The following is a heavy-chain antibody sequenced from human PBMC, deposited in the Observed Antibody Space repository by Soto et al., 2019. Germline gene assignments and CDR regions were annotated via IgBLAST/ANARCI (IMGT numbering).Heavy chain of an antibody. CDR2: IKSKTDGGTT. CDR1: GFTFSNAW. CDR3: TTDLIAARSPSY. J-gene: IGHJ4*02. D-gene: IGHD6-6*01. Sequence: GGSRRLSCAASGFTFSNAWMSWVRQAPGKGLEWVGRIKSKTDGGTTDYAAPVKGRFTISRDDSKNTLYLQMNSLKTEDTAVYYCTTDLIAARSPSYWGQGTLVTVYS. V-gene: IGHV3-15*01.